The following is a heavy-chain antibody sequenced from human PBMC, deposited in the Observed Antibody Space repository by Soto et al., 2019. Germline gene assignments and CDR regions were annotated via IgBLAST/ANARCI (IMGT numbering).Heavy chain of an antibody. J-gene: IGHJ4*02. CDR3: GRHRDEYGWGSPAPAFYY. CDR2: IYPGNSAT. D-gene: IGHD3-16*01. Sequence: GQSLKISCNGSGYSCTSYWMGWVRQLPGTALEWIGIIYPGNSATRYSPSFQGQVPISAATSIRTDYLLCSRPKGSATAMYYFGRHRDEYGWGSPAPAFYYGRQGTLVTVSA. V-gene: IGHV5-51*01. CDR1: GYSCTSYW.